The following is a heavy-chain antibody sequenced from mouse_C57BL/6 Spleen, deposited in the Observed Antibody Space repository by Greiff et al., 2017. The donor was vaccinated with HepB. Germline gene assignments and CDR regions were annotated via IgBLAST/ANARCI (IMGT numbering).Heavy chain of an antibody. J-gene: IGHJ4*01. CDR1: GFTFSNYW. V-gene: IGHV6-3*01. CDR2: IRLKSDNYAT. CDR3: TAEIWALYAMDY. Sequence: EVKLMESGGGLVQPGGSMKLSCVASGFTFSNYWMNWVRQSPEKGLEWVAQIRLKSDNYATHYAESVKGRFTISRDDSKSSVYLQMNNLRAEDTGIYYCTAEIWALYAMDYWGQGTSVTVSS. D-gene: IGHD1-1*02.